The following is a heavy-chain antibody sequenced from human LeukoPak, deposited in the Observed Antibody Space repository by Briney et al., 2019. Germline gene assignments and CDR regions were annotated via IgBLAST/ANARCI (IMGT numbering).Heavy chain of an antibody. V-gene: IGHV4-31*03. CDR3: ARYYCGRSNCPGIDF. D-gene: IGHD2-2*01. J-gene: IGHJ4*02. CDR2: IWNSGSS. CDR1: VDSIASGGYF. Sequence: SETLSLTCTVSVDSIASGGYFWTWIRQHPGGGLEWIGYIWNSGSSYDNPSLQGRAIISTDTSRSQFSLKLSSVTAAHTAVYYCARYYCGRSNCPGIDFWGPGTLVTVSA.